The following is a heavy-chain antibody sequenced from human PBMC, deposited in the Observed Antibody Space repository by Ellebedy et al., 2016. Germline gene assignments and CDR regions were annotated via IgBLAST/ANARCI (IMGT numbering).Heavy chain of an antibody. J-gene: IGHJ6*03. V-gene: IGHV1-18*01. CDR2: ISAYNGNT. CDR1: GYTFTSYG. D-gene: IGHD2-21*02. CDR3: ARPRVAFKVVTVDMDV. Sequence: ASVKVSCKASGYTFTSYGISWVRQAPGQGLEWMGWISAYNGNTNYAQKLQGRVTMTTDTSTSTAYMELRSLRSDDTAVYYCARPRVAFKVVTVDMDVWGKGTTVTVSS.